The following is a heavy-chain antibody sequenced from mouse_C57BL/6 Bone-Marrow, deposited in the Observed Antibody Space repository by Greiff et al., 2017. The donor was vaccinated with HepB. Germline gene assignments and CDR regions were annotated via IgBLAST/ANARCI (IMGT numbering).Heavy chain of an antibody. Sequence: EVNVVESGGGLVQPGGSLSLSCAASGFTFTDYYMSWVRQPPGKALEWLGFIRNKANGYTTEYSASVKGRFTISRDNSQSILYLQMNAPRAEDSATYYCASLTYYAMDYWGQGTSVTVSS. V-gene: IGHV7-3*01. D-gene: IGHD2-12*01. CDR1: GFTFTDYY. J-gene: IGHJ4*01. CDR2: IRNKANGYTT. CDR3: ASLTYYAMDY.